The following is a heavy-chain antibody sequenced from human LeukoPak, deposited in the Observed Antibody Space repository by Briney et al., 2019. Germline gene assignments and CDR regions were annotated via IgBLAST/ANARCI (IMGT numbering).Heavy chain of an antibody. J-gene: IGHJ4*02. CDR3: ARVLAGTTTDH. CDR2: IYYSGST. Sequence: PSETLSLTCTVSGGSVSSGSYYWSWIRQPPGKELEWIGYIYYSGSTNYNPSLKGRVTISLDTSKNQFSLKLSSVTAADTAVYYCARVLAGTTTDHWGQGTLVTVSS. V-gene: IGHV4-61*01. CDR1: GGSVSSGSYY. D-gene: IGHD1-14*01.